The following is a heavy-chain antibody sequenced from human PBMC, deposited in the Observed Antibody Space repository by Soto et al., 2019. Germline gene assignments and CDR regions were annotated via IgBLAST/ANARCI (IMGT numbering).Heavy chain of an antibody. Sequence: PGGSLRLSCAASGFTFSNYAMSWVRRAPGKGLGWVSTISGRGGNTYYADSVKGRFTISRDNSRNTLYLQMDSLRVEDSAVYSCAKAGCSGGTCYLYYFDYWGQGALVTVSS. D-gene: IGHD2-15*01. CDR2: ISGRGGNT. CDR1: GFTFSNYA. J-gene: IGHJ4*02. CDR3: AKAGCSGGTCYLYYFDY. V-gene: IGHV3-23*01.